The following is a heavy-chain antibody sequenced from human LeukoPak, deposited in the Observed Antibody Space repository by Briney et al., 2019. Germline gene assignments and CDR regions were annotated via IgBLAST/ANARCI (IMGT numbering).Heavy chain of an antibody. CDR2: INHSGST. D-gene: IGHD2-2*01. CDR3: ARGLWGCSSTSCYVAFDY. Sequence: KPSETLSLTCAVYGGSFSGYYWSWIRQPPGKGLEWIGEINHSGSTNYNPSLKSRVTISVDTSKSQFSLRLSSVTAADTAVCYCARGLWGCSSTSCYVAFDYWGQGTLVTVSS. CDR1: GGSFSGYY. V-gene: IGHV4-34*01. J-gene: IGHJ4*02.